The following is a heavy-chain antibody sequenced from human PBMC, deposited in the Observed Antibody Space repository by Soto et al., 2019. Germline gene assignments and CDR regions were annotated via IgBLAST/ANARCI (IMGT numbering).Heavy chain of an antibody. CDR2: MNPNSGNT. J-gene: IGHJ5*02. CDR1: GYTFTSYD. CDR3: ATAGPPNDYSNYVIDP. Sequence: QVQLVQSGAEVKKPGASVKVSCKASGYTFTSYDINWVRQATGQGLEWMGWMNPNSGNTGYAQKFQGRVTMTRNTSISTAYMELSSLRSEDTGVYYCATAGPPNDYSNYVIDPWGQGTLVTVSS. D-gene: IGHD4-4*01. V-gene: IGHV1-8*01.